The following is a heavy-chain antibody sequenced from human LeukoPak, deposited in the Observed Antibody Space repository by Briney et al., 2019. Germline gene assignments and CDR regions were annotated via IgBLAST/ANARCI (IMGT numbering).Heavy chain of an antibody. J-gene: IGHJ4*02. CDR2: IILIFGTA. Sequence: SVKVSCKASGATFSSYAISWVRQAPGQGLEWMGGIILIFGTANYAQKFQGRVTITTDESTSTAYMELSSLRSEDTAVYYCAREDVEMATINYWGQGTLVTVSS. V-gene: IGHV1-69*05. CDR1: GATFSSYA. D-gene: IGHD5-24*01. CDR3: AREDVEMATINY.